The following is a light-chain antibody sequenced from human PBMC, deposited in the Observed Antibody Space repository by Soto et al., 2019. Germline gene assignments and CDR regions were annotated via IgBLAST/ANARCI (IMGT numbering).Light chain of an antibody. CDR3: SSYASSSSTLV. J-gene: IGLJ1*01. Sequence: QSALTQPASVSGSPGQSITISCTGTSSDVGNYNYVSWYQQHPVKVPKLMIYDVNNRPSGVSNRFSGSKSGNTASLTISGLQAEDESDYYCSSYASSSSTLVFGTGTKLTVL. CDR2: DVN. CDR1: SSDVGNYNY. V-gene: IGLV2-14*01.